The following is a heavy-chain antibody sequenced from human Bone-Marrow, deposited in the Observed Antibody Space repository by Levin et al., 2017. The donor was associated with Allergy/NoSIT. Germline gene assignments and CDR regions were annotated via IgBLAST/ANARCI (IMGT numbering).Heavy chain of an antibody. CDR2: ISYDGSNK. V-gene: IGHV3-30*04. CDR1: GFTFSSYA. D-gene: IGHD6-13*01. CDR3: ARAQIRKYSSSWYLYY. Sequence: GGSLRLSCAASGFTFSSYAMHWVRQAPGKGLEWVAVISYDGSNKYYADSVKGRFTISRDNSKNTLYLQMNSLRAEDTAVYYCARAQIRKYSSSWYLYYWGQGTLVTVSS. J-gene: IGHJ4*02.